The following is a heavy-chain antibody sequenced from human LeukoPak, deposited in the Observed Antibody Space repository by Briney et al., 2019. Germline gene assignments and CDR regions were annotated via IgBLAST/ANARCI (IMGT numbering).Heavy chain of an antibody. CDR3: AKGRRDAYNFDFDY. V-gene: IGHV3-20*04. CDR2: INWNGGST. D-gene: IGHD5-24*01. J-gene: IGHJ4*02. CDR1: GFTFDDYG. Sequence: GSLRLSCAASGFTFDDYGMSWVRQAPGKGLEWVCGINWNGGSTGYADSVKGRFTISRDNSKNTLYLQMNSLRAEDTALYYCAKGRRDAYNFDFDYWGQGTLVTVSS.